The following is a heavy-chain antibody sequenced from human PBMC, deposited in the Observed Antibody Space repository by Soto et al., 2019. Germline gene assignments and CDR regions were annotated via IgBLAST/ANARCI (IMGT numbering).Heavy chain of an antibody. Sequence: ASVKVSCKASGYTFTTDYIHWVRQAPGQGLEWMGVINPSGGNTNYAERFQGRVTMASDTSTSTVYMELSSLRTDDTAVYYCARVVVPTTVPTSNWFDPWGQGTLVTVSS. CDR1: GYTFTTDY. J-gene: IGHJ5*02. CDR3: ARVVVPTTVPTSNWFDP. V-gene: IGHV1-46*01. CDR2: INPSGGNT. D-gene: IGHD4-17*01.